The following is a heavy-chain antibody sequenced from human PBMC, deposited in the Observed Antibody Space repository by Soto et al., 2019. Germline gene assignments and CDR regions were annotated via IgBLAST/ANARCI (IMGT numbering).Heavy chain of an antibody. J-gene: IGHJ4*02. CDR2: IIYDGSTK. Sequence: QVQVVESGGGVVQPGRSLRLSCAASGFTFSSYGMHWVRQAPGKGLEWLAVIIYDGSTKYYADSVKGRFTISRDNSKSTLYLQMNSLRAEDTAVYYCAKDRMGAGVRGYFDYWGQGTLVTVSS. D-gene: IGHD3-10*01. CDR3: AKDRMGAGVRGYFDY. V-gene: IGHV3-30*18. CDR1: GFTFSSYG.